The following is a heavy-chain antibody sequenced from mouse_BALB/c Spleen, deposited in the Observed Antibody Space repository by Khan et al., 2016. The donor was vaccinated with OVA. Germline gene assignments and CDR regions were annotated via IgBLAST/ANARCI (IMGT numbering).Heavy chain of an antibody. J-gene: IGHJ3*01. D-gene: IGHD1-1*02. CDR1: GFTFSDYY. V-gene: IGHV5-4*02. CDR2: ISDGGSYT. CDR3: ARAGYGGFAY. Sequence: VALVESGGGLVKPGGSLKLSCAASGFTFSDYYMYWVRQTPEKRLEWVATISDGGSYTYYPDSVKGRFTISRDNAKNNLYLQMSSLKSEDTAMYYCARAGYGGFAYWGQGTLVTVSA.